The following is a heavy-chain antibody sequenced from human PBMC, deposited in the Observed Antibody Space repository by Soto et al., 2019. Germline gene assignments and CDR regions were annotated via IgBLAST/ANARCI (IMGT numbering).Heavy chain of an antibody. V-gene: IGHV4-34*01. J-gene: IGHJ4*02. CDR2: IYHSGST. D-gene: IGHD6-13*01. CDR1: GGSFSGYY. CDR3: ARLRVAAAGLYYFDY. Sequence: PSETLSLTCAVYGGSFSGYYWSWIRQPPGKGLEWIGYIYHSGSTYYNPSLKSRVTISVDTSKNQFSLKLSSVTAEDTAVYYCARLRVAAAGLYYFDYWGQGTLVTVSS.